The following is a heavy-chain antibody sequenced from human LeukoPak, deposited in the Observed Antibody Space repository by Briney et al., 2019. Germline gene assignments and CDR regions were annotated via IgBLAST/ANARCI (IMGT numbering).Heavy chain of an antibody. D-gene: IGHD4-17*01. V-gene: IGHV1-18*04. CDR3: AVGYQFDYGDYEADAFDI. CDR2: ISAYNCNT. CDR1: GYTFTSYG. Sequence: ASVKVSCKASGYTFTSYGISWVRQAPGQGLEWMGWISAYNCNTNYAQKLQGRVTMTTDTSTSTAYMELRSLRSDDTAVYYCAVGYQFDYGDYEADAFDIWGQGTMVTVSS. J-gene: IGHJ3*02.